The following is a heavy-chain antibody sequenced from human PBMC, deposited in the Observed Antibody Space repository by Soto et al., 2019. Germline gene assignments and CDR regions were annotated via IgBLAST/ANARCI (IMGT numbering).Heavy chain of an antibody. CDR2: IWYDGNNK. Sequence: QVQLVESGGGVVQPGRSLRLSCAASGFTFSSHPMHWVRQAPGKGLEWVAVIWYDGNNKFYADSVKGRFTISRDNSKNTLYLQMNSLRPEDTAVYYCARGGFWRDNWGQGTLVTVSS. D-gene: IGHD3-3*01. J-gene: IGHJ4*02. V-gene: IGHV3-33*01. CDR1: GFTFSSHP. CDR3: ARGGFWRDN.